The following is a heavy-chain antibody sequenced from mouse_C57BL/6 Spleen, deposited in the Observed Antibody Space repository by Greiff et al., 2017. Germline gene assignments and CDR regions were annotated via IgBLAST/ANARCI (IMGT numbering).Heavy chain of an antibody. CDR1: GYTFTSYW. CDR3: ARRGFYYYGSSHWYFDV. Sequence: QVQLQQSGAELVKPGASVKLSCKASGYTFTSYWMQWVKQRPGQGLEWIGEIDPSDSYTNYNQKFKGKATLTVDTSSSTAYMQLSSLTSEDSAVYYCARRGFYYYGSSHWYFDVWGTGTTVTVSS. CDR2: IDPSDSYT. V-gene: IGHV1-50*01. D-gene: IGHD1-1*01. J-gene: IGHJ1*03.